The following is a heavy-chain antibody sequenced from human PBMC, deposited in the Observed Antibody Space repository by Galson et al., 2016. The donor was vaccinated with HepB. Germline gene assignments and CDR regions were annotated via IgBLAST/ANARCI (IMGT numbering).Heavy chain of an antibody. Sequence: SMRLSCAASGFTFSSYWMSWVRQAPGKGLEWVANIKQDANEKNYVGTVRGRFSISRANAKNSLYLQMNSLRAEDTAVYYCAKDNYYGAGSYYPYKYYGMDVWGQGTTVTVSS. CDR3: AKDNYYGAGSYYPYKYYGMDV. J-gene: IGHJ6*02. V-gene: IGHV3-7*01. D-gene: IGHD3-10*01. CDR2: IKQDANEK. CDR1: GFTFSSYW.